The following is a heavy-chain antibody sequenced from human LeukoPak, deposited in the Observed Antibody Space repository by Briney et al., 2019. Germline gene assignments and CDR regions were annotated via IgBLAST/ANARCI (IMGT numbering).Heavy chain of an antibody. CDR3: ARESPSGYYYEAFDY. V-gene: IGHV1-18*04. Sequence: ASVKVSCKASGYTFTTHYMHWVRQAPGRGLEWMGWISAYNGNTNYAQKPQGRVTMTTDTSTSTAYMELRSLRSDDTAVYYCARESPSGYYYEAFDYWGQGTLVTVSS. J-gene: IGHJ4*02. CDR2: ISAYNGNT. CDR1: GYTFTTHY. D-gene: IGHD3-22*01.